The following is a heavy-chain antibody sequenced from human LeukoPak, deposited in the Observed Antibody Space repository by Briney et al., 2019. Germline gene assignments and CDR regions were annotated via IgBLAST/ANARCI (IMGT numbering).Heavy chain of an antibody. CDR1: GFTFDDYA. J-gene: IGHJ4*02. CDR3: AKGALGSGWSLDY. Sequence: GGSLRLSCAASGFTFDDYAMHWVRQAPGKGLEWVSGISWNSGSIGYADSVKGRFTISRDNAKNSLYLQMNSLRAEDTALHYCAKGALGSGWSLDYWGQGTLVTVSS. CDR2: ISWNSGSI. D-gene: IGHD6-19*01. V-gene: IGHV3-9*01.